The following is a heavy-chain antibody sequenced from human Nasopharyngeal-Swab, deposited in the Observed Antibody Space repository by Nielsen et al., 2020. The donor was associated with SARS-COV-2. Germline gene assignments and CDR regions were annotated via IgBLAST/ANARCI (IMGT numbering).Heavy chain of an antibody. J-gene: IGHJ6*02. V-gene: IGHV1-69*10. CDR1: GGTFSSYA. Sequence: KVSCKASGGTFSSYAISWVRQAPGQGLEWMGGIIPILGIANYAQKFQGRVTITADKSTSTAYMELSSLRSEDTAVYYCASNGLRYFDWLRGKDYYYYYGMDVWGQGTTVTVSS. CDR2: IIPILGIA. D-gene: IGHD3-9*01. CDR3: ASNGLRYFDWLRGKDYYYYYGMDV.